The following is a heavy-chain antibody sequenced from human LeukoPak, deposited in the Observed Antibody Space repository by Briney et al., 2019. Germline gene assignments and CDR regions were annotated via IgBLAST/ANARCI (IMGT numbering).Heavy chain of an antibody. CDR3: ARDSRRYCSSTSCSGAFDI. V-gene: IGHV3-74*01. CDR1: GFTFSSYS. Sequence: GGSLRLSCAASGFTFSSYSMNWVRQAPGKGLVWVSHINTDGSGTNYADSVKGRFTISRDNAKNSLYLQMNSLRAEDTAVYYCARDSRRYCSSTSCSGAFDIWGQGTMVTVSS. D-gene: IGHD2-2*01. J-gene: IGHJ3*02. CDR2: INTDGSGT.